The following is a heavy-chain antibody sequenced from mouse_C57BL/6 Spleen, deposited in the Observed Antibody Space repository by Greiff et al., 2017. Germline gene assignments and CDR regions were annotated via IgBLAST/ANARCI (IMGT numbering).Heavy chain of an antibody. D-gene: IGHD2-1*01. V-gene: IGHV1-82*01. J-gene: IGHJ2*01. CDR2: IYPGDGDT. CDR1: GYAFSSSW. CDR3: ARYGNSYYFDY. Sequence: QVQLQQSGPELVKPGASVKISCKASGYAFSSSWMNWVKQRPGKGLEWIGRIYPGDGDTNYNGKFKGKATLTADKSSSTAYMQLSSLTSEDSAVYFCARYGNSYYFDYGGQGTTRTVSS.